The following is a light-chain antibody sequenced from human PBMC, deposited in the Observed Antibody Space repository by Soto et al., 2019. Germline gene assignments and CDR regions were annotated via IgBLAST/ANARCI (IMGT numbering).Light chain of an antibody. V-gene: IGLV1-40*01. CDR3: QSYDISLRSWV. CDR2: PNT. Sequence: QSVLTQPPSVSGAPGQRVTISCTGSSSNIAAGFAVHWYQQLPGTAPKLLIYPNTNRPSGVPDRFSGSKSVTSASLAITGLQAEDEGDYYCQSYDISLRSWVFGGGTKVTVL. J-gene: IGLJ3*02. CDR1: SSNIAAGFA.